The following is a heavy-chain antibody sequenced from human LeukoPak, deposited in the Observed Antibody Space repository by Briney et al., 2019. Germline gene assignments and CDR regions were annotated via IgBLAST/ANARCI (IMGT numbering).Heavy chain of an antibody. CDR2: INHSGST. V-gene: IGHV4-34*01. J-gene: IGHJ6*03. D-gene: IGHD3-16*02. CDR1: GGSFSGYY. Sequence: SETLSLTCAVYGGSFSGYYWSWIRQPPGKGLEWIGEINHSGSTNYNPSLKSRVTISVDTSKNQFSLKLSSVTAADTAVYYCASFGYRPYYYYYYMDVWGKGTTVTVSS. CDR3: ASFGYRPYYYYYYMDV.